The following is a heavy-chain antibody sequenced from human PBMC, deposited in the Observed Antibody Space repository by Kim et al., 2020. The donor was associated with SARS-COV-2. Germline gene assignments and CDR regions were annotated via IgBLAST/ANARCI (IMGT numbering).Heavy chain of an antibody. D-gene: IGHD6-6*01. Sequence: SQTLSLTCAIAGDSFSSNSAAWNWIRQSPSRGLEWLGRTYYRSKWYNDYAVSVKSRITINPDTSKNQFSLQLNSVTPEDTAVYYCARGSGIAARPYYYYGMDVWGQGTTVTVSS. CDR2: TYYRSKWYN. CDR3: ARGSGIAARPYYYYGMDV. CDR1: GDSFSSNSAA. V-gene: IGHV6-1*01. J-gene: IGHJ6*02.